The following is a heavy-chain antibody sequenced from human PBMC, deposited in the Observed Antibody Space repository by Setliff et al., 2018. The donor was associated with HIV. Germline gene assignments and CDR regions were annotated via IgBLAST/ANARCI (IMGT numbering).Heavy chain of an antibody. CDR3: AREHGGYADY. J-gene: IGHJ4*02. CDR1: GYTFTTYG. V-gene: IGHV1-18*01. Sequence: ASVKVSCKPSGYTFTTYGLSWVRQAPGQGLEWMGWISTYSDETSSSQNLQGRLTMTTDTSTGTAYMELRSLRSEDTAVYYCAREHGGYADYWGQGTLVTVSS. D-gene: IGHD5-12*01. CDR2: ISTYSDET.